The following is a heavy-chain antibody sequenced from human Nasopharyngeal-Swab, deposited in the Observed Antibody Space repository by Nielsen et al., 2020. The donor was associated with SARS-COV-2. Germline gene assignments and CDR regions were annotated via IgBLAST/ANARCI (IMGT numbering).Heavy chain of an antibody. D-gene: IGHD6-13*01. CDR2: IKQDGSEK. Sequence: GESLKISCAASGFTFSSYWMSWVRQAPGKGLGWVANIKQDGSEKYYVDSVKGRFTISRDNAKNSLYLQMNSLRAEDTAVYYCARARAAGRNNWFDPWGQGTLVTVSS. J-gene: IGHJ5*02. V-gene: IGHV3-7*01. CDR1: GFTFSSYW. CDR3: ARARAAGRNNWFDP.